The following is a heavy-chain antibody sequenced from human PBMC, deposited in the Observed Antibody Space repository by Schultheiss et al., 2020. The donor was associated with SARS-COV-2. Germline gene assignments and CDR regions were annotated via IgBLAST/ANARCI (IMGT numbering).Heavy chain of an antibody. J-gene: IGHJ4*02. CDR2: ISSYSITK. CDR3: AKLERSSWSNAFDY. D-gene: IGHD6-13*01. CDR1: GFTFTTYG. Sequence: GESLKISCAASGFTFTTYGMHWVRQAPGKGLEWVSYISSYSITKYYADSVKGRFTISRDNAKNSLYLQMNSLRAEDTAVYYCAKLERSSWSNAFDYWGQGTLVTVSS. V-gene: IGHV3-48*01.